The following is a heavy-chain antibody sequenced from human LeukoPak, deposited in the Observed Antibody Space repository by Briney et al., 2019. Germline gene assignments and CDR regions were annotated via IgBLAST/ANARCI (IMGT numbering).Heavy chain of an antibody. V-gene: IGHV1-2*02. CDR1: GYTFTASY. D-gene: IGHD2-8*01. CDR2: INPNSCCT. CDR3: ARGRPNGSFDI. Sequence: ASVKVSSMAPGYTFTASYMHWVRPAPGQGVGSMGWINPNSCCTNYAQKFQGRVTMTRDTSISTAYMELSRLRSDDTAVYYCARGRPNGSFDIWGQGTMVTVSS. J-gene: IGHJ3*02.